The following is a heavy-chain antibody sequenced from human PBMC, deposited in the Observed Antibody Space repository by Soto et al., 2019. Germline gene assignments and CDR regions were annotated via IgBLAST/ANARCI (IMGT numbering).Heavy chain of an antibody. D-gene: IGHD2-8*01. CDR1: GFTFDDYA. J-gene: IGHJ6*02. CDR3: AKDIVLMAGMDV. CDR2: ISWNSGSI. Sequence: PGGSLRLSCAASGFTFDDYAMHWVRQAPGKGLEWVSGISWNSGSIGYADSVKGRFTISRDNAKNSLYLQMNNLKTEDTALYYCAKDIVLMAGMDVWGQGTTVTV. V-gene: IGHV3-9*01.